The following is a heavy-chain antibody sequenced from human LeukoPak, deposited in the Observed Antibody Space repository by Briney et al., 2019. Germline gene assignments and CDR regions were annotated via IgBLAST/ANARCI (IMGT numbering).Heavy chain of an antibody. V-gene: IGHV3-21*01. Sequence: PGGSLRLSCATSGFTFSSYSMNWVRQAPGKGLECVSSISSSNDYIYYADSVKGRFTISRDNAQNSLYLQMNSLRAEDTAVFYCARDSGGFDLWGRGTLVTVSS. CDR1: GFTFSSYS. D-gene: IGHD4-17*01. CDR3: ARDSGGFDL. CDR2: ISSSNDYI. J-gene: IGHJ5*02.